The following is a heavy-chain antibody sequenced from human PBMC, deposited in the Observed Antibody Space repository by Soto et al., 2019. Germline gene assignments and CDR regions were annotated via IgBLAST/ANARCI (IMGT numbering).Heavy chain of an antibody. V-gene: IGHV3-48*01. J-gene: IGHJ3*02. CDR1: GFTFSSYS. CDR3: ARCPGGMAYIDDAFGI. D-gene: IGHD3-16*01. Sequence: GGSLRLSCAASGFTFSSYSMNWVRQAPGKGLEWVSYISSSSSTIYYADSVKGRFTISRDNAKNSLYLQMDSLGAEDTAVYYCARCPGGMAYIDDAFGIWGQGTMVTVSS. CDR2: ISSSSSTI.